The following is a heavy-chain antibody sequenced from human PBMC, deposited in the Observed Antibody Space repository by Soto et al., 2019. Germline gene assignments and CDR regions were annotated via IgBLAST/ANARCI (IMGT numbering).Heavy chain of an antibody. CDR1: GASVSSGSFY. CDR2: IYNNETF. V-gene: IGHV4-61*01. J-gene: IGHJ4*02. CDR3: ARVPLRYSSSHNFDS. Sequence: SETLSLTCSVSGASVSSGSFYWSWIRQPPGKGLEWIGFIYNNETFNYNPSLKSRVTLSVGTSKHQFSLKLSSVTAADTAVYYCARVPLRYSSSHNFDSWGQGALVTVSS. D-gene: IGHD6-19*01.